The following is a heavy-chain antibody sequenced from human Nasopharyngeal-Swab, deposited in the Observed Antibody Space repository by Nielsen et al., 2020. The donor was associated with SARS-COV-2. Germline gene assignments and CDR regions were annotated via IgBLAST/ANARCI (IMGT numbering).Heavy chain of an antibody. CDR1: GFTFGDYA. CDR3: TSGIVGAN. Sequence: GESLKISCTASGFTFGDYAMSWVRQAPGKGLEWVGFIRSKAYSGTTEYAASVKGRFTISRDDSKSIAYLQMNSLKTEDTAVYYCTSGIVGANWGQGTLVTVSS. V-gene: IGHV3-49*04. D-gene: IGHD1-26*01. J-gene: IGHJ4*02. CDR2: IRSKAYSGTT.